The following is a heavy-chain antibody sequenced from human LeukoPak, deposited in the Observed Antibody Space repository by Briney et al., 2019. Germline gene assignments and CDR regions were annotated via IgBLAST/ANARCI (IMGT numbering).Heavy chain of an antibody. CDR3: AKDACSSTSCYPAWYFDL. V-gene: IGHV3-23*01. Sequence: GGSLRLSCAASGFTFNSYAMSWVRQAPGKGLEWVSTIGRTGDRTYYADSVKGRFTISRDNSKNTLYLQMNSLRAEDTAVYYCAKDACSSTSCYPAWYFDLWGRGTLVTVSS. CDR2: IGRTGDRT. J-gene: IGHJ2*01. CDR1: GFTFNSYA. D-gene: IGHD2-2*01.